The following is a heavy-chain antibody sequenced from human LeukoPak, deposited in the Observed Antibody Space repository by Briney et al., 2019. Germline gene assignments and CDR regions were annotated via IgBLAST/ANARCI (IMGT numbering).Heavy chain of an antibody. CDR3: ARDRVMVIVGATSDY. D-gene: IGHD1-26*01. Sequence: GGSLRLSCAASGFMFSSYWMSWVRQAPGKGLEWVANIKQDGSEKYYVDSVKGRFTISRDNAKNSLYLQMNSLRAEDTAVYYCARDRVMVIVGATSDYWGQGTLVTVSS. J-gene: IGHJ4*02. CDR1: GFMFSSYW. V-gene: IGHV3-7*01. CDR2: IKQDGSEK.